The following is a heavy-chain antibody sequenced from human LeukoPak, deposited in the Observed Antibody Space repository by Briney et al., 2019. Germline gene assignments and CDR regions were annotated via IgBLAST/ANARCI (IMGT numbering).Heavy chain of an antibody. CDR1: GGSISSGSYY. CDR3: ETYYYDSSGYFPY. Sequence: SETLSLICTVSGGSISSGSYYWSWIRQPAGKGLEWIGRIYTSGSTNYNPSLKSRVTISVDTSKNQFSLKLSSVTAADTAVYYCETYYYDSSGYFPYWGQGTLVTVSS. D-gene: IGHD3-22*01. V-gene: IGHV4-61*02. J-gene: IGHJ4*02. CDR2: IYTSGST.